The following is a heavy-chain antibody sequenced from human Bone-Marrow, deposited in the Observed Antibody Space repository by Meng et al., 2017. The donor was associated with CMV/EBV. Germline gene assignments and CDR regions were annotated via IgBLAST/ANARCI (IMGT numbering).Heavy chain of an antibody. CDR3: ARVSGRTTRKHN. Sequence: GESLKISCAASGFTFSSYSMNWVRQAPGKGLEWVPSISSSSYIYYADSVKGRFTISRDNAKNSLYLQMHSLRAEDTAVYYCARVSGRTTRKHNWGQGTLVTVSS. CDR2: ISSSSYI. V-gene: IGHV3-21*01. D-gene: IGHD1-7*01. J-gene: IGHJ4*01. CDR1: GFTFSSYS.